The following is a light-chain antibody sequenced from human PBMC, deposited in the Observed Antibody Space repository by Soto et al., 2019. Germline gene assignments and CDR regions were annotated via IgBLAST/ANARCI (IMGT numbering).Light chain of an antibody. CDR3: SSYTSSSTLNYV. V-gene: IGLV2-14*01. Sequence: QSVLTQPASVSGSPGQSITISCTGTSSDVGGYNYVSWYQQHPGKAPKLMIYEVSNRPSGVSNRFSGSKSGNTASPTISGLQAEDEADYYCSSYTSSSTLNYVFGTGTKVTVL. CDR1: SSDVGGYNY. J-gene: IGLJ1*01. CDR2: EVS.